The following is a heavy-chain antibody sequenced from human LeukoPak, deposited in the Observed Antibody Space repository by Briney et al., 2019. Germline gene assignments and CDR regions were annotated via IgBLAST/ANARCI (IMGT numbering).Heavy chain of an antibody. D-gene: IGHD1-14*01. V-gene: IGHV4-39*01. J-gene: IGHJ5*02. CDR3: ARHLYTETSRGIFDR. CDR1: GDSISSATYY. CDR2: IYYTGST. Sequence: SETLSLTCTVSGDSISSATYYWDWIRQPPGRGLEWLGKIYYTGSTYYNPSLGSRVTITADTSKHHFSLKLYSLTAADTAAYYCARHLYTETSRGIFDRWGQGTLVTVSS.